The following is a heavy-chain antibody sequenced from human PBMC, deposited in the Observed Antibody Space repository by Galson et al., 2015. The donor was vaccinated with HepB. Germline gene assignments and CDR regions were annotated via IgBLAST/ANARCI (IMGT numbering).Heavy chain of an antibody. J-gene: IGHJ1*01. CDR1: GGSISSYY. CDR3: ARGVAFFKH. Sequence: QVQLQESGPGLVKPSETLSLTCTVSGGSISSYYWSWIRQPPGKGLEWIGYIYYSGSTNYNPSLKSRVTISVDTSKNQFSLKLSSVTAADTAVYYCARGVAFFKHWGQGTLVTVSS. D-gene: IGHD2-15*01. CDR2: IYYSGST. V-gene: IGHV4-59*01.